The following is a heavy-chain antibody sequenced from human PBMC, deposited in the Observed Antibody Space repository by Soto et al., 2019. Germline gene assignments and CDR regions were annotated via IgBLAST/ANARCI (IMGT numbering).Heavy chain of an antibody. CDR2: IVVGSGNT. Sequence: SVKVSCKASGFTFTSSAVQWVRQARGQRLEWIGWIVVGSGNTNYAQKFQERVTITRDMSTSTAYMELSSLRSEDTAVYYCAAGRDFWSGYRYFDYWVQGTLVTVSA. D-gene: IGHD3-3*01. CDR1: GFTFTSSA. CDR3: AAGRDFWSGYRYFDY. J-gene: IGHJ4*02. V-gene: IGHV1-58*01.